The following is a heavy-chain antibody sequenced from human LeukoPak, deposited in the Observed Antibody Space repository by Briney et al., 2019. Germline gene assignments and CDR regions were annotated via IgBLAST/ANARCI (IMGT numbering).Heavy chain of an antibody. J-gene: IGHJ4*02. CDR1: GYTFTSSY. CDR3: ARPFDSSGYYFNY. Sequence: ASVKDSCKASGYTFTSSYMHWVRQAPGQGLEWMGIINPNGGRTNYAQKFQGRVTMTRDTSTSTVYMELYSLRSEDTAVYYCARPFDSSGYYFNYWGQGTLVTVSS. V-gene: IGHV1-46*01. D-gene: IGHD3-22*01. CDR2: INPNGGRT.